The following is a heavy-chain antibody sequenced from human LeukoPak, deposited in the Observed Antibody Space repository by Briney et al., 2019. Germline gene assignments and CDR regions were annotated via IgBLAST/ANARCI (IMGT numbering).Heavy chain of an antibody. D-gene: IGHD1-7*01. Sequence: SSETLSLTCTVAGGSIRNNYWSWIRQPPGKGLEWIGYVYHSGTTTYNPSLKSRVIISIDTSKNQFSLNLTSVTAADTAMYYCAWGNYLTYDFWGQGTLVSVSS. J-gene: IGHJ4*02. CDR2: VYHSGTT. V-gene: IGHV4-59*08. CDR1: GGSIRNNY. CDR3: AWGNYLTYDF.